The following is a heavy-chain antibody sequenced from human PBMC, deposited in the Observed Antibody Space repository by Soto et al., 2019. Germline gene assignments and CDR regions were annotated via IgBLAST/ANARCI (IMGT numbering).Heavy chain of an antibody. Sequence: GGSLRLSCAASGFTFSSYTMNWVRQAPGKGLEWVSSITPSSNYIYYADSVKGRFTISRDNAKNSLYLQMNSLRAEDTAVYYCHCSSFVWGQGAPVTVSS. J-gene: IGHJ4*02. CDR1: GFTFSSYT. V-gene: IGHV3-21*06. CDR2: ITPSSNYI. D-gene: IGHD6-6*01. CDR3: HCSSFV.